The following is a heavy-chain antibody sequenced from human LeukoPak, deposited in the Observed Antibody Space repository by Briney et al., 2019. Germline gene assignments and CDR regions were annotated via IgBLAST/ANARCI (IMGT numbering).Heavy chain of an antibody. CDR1: GYTFTSYA. J-gene: IGHJ6*02. CDR3: ARVYYGDYTNYYYYYGMDV. Sequence: ASVKVSCKASGYTFTSYAMHWVRQAPGQRLEWMGWINAGNGNTKYSQKFQGRVTITRDTSASTAYMELSSLRSEDPAVYYCARVYYGDYTNYYYYYGMDVWGQGTTVTVSS. CDR2: INAGNGNT. D-gene: IGHD4-17*01. V-gene: IGHV1-3*01.